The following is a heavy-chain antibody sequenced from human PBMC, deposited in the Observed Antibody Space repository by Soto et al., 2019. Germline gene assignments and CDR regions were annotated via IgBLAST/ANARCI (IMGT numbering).Heavy chain of an antibody. CDR1: GHTFTSYG. D-gene: IGHD5-12*01. J-gene: IGHJ4*02. Sequence: ASVKVSCKASGHTFTSYGISWVRQAPGQGLEWMGWISAYNGNTNYAQKLQGRVTMTTDTSTSTAYMELRSLRSDDTAVYYCASDKMATGVLGYWGQGTLVTVSS. CDR2: ISAYNGNT. V-gene: IGHV1-18*01. CDR3: ASDKMATGVLGY.